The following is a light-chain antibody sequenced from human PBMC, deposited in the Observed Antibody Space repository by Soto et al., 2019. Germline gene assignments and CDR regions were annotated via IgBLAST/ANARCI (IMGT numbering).Light chain of an antibody. CDR1: TTLLYSSNNKNY. CDR3: PQYYHVPVN. V-gene: IGKV4-1*01. CDR2: WAS. J-gene: IGKJ5*01. Sequence: DIVMTQSPDSLSVPLGERATISCKPSTTLLYSSNNKNYFAWFQQKTGQPPKLLIYWASTRNSEVPDRFSGSGSGTDFTLSISGLQTEDAAIDYWPQYYHVPVNVGQGTRLEI.